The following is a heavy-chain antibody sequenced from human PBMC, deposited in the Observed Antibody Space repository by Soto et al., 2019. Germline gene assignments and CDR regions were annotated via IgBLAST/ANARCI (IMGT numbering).Heavy chain of an antibody. CDR1: GGSISSYY. D-gene: IGHD6-13*01. CDR3: ARVSRGSSWYDFDY. CDR2: IYYSGST. V-gene: IGHV4-59*12. J-gene: IGHJ4*02. Sequence: SETLSLTCTVSGGSISSYYWSWIRQHPGKGLEWIGYIYYSGSTNYNPSLKSRVTISVDKSKNQFSLKLSSVTAADTAVYYFARVSRGSSWYDFDYWGQGTLVTVSS.